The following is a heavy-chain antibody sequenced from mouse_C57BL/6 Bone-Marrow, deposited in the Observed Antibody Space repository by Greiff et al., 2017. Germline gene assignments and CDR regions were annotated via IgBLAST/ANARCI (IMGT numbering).Heavy chain of an antibody. D-gene: IGHD2-2*01. J-gene: IGHJ3*01. Sequence: QVQLKQSGAELARPGASVKLSCKASGYTFTSYGISWVKQRTGQGLEWIGEIYPSSGSTYYNEKFKGKATLTADKSSSTAYIELRSLTSEDSAVYFWATLYYGYDLAWFADWGEGTLVTVSA. CDR3: ATLYYGYDLAWFAD. CDR2: IYPSSGST. V-gene: IGHV1-81*01. CDR1: GYTFTSYG.